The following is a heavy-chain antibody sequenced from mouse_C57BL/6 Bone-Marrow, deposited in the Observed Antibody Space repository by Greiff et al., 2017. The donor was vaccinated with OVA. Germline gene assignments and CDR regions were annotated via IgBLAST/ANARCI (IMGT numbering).Heavy chain of an antibody. CDR2: IRNKANNHAT. CDR1: GFTFSDAW. J-gene: IGHJ3*01. D-gene: IGHD1-1*01. V-gene: IGHV6-6*01. Sequence: EVMLVESGGGLVQPGGSMKLSCAASGFTFSDAWMDWVRQSPEKGLEWVAEIRNKANNHATYYAESVKGRFTISRADSKSRVYLKMNSLRAADIGIYYCTSYYYVSSFPFAYWGQGTLVTVSA. CDR3: TSYYYVSSFPFAY.